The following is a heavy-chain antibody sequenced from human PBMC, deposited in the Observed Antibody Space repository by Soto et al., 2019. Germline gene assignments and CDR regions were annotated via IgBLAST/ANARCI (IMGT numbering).Heavy chain of an antibody. V-gene: IGHV4-39*01. CDR2: IYYSGST. CDR3: ARRHRGDYPIDY. CDR1: GGSISSSSYY. Sequence: SETLSLTCTVSGGSISSSSYYWGWIRQPPGKGLEWIGSIYYSGSTYYNPSLKSRVTISVDTSKNQFSLKLSSVTAADTAVYYCARRHRGDYPIDYWGQGTLVTVSS. D-gene: IGHD4-17*01. J-gene: IGHJ4*02.